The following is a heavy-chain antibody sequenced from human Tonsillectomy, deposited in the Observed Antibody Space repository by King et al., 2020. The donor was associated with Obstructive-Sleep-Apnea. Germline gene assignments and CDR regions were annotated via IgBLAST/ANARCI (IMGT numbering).Heavy chain of an antibody. J-gene: IGHJ4*02. CDR2: IYYSGST. D-gene: IGHD4-17*01. V-gene: IGHV4-39*01. Sequence: QLQLQESGPGLVKPSETLSLTCTVSGGSISSSSYYWGWIRQPPGKGLEWIGSIYYSGSTYYNPSLKSRVTISVDTSKNQVSLKLSSVTAADTAVYYCAGHTVTTETFDYWGQGTLVTVSS. CDR3: AGHTVTTETFDY. CDR1: GGSISSSSYY.